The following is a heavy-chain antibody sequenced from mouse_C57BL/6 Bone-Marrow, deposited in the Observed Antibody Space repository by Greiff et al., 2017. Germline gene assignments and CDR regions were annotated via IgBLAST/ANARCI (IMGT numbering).Heavy chain of an antibody. Sequence: VQLQQSGAELVKPGASVKLSCTASGFNIKDYYMHWVKQRTEQGLEWIGRIDPEDGETKYDPKFQGKATITADTSSNTAYLTLSSLTSEDTAVYYCARRRGNYHYAMDYWGQGTSVTVSS. CDR1: GFNIKDYY. V-gene: IGHV14-2*01. D-gene: IGHD2-1*01. J-gene: IGHJ4*01. CDR3: ARRRGNYHYAMDY. CDR2: IDPEDGET.